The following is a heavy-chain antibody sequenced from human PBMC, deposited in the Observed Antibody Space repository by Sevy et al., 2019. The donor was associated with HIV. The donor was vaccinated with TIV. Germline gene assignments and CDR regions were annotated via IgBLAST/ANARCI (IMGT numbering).Heavy chain of an antibody. Sequence: GGSLRLSCAASAFTFSTYAMHWVRQAPGKGLEWVAVISYDGSHKYYADSVKGRFTISKDDSMGSPYLQMNTLRAEDTAVYYCARAAGYSVNWYPRFDPWGQGTLVTVSS. D-gene: IGHD1-26*01. CDR1: AFTFSTYA. CDR3: ARAAGYSVNWYPRFDP. J-gene: IGHJ5*02. V-gene: IGHV3-30*03. CDR2: ISYDGSHK.